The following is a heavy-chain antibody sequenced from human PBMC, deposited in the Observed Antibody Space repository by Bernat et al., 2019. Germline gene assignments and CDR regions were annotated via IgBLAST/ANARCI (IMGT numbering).Heavy chain of an antibody. J-gene: IGHJ6*03. Sequence: QVQLVQSGSELKKPGASVKVSCKASGYTFTSYAMNWVRQAPGQGLEWMGWINTNTGNPTYAQGFTGRFVFSLDTSVTTAYLHSSSLKAEDAAVYYLASPLRLLEGVAPLDYYYCMDFWGKGTTVTVSS. CDR3: ASPLRLLEGVAPLDYYYCMDF. CDR1: GYTFTSYA. D-gene: IGHD3-3*01. CDR2: INTNTGNP. V-gene: IGHV7-4-1*02.